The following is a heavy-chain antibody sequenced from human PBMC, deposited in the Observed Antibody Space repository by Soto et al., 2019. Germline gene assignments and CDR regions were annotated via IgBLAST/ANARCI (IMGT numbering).Heavy chain of an antibody. CDR2: LWSDGTTK. V-gene: IGHV3-33*01. D-gene: IGHD1-26*01. CDR3: ARVGGNFAHDFDN. Sequence: QVQLVESGGGVVQPGRSLRLACATSGFVFNNYGMHWVRQAPGKGLEWVAVLWSDGTTKHYADSVKGRFTISRDYSKNTLFLQMNSPRVEDTALYYCARVGGNFAHDFDNWGQGTLVTVSS. CDR1: GFVFNNYG. J-gene: IGHJ4*02.